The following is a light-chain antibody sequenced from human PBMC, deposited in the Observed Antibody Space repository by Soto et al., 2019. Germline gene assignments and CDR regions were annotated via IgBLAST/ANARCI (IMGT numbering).Light chain of an antibody. CDR2: DVS. CDR1: SSDVGAYNY. J-gene: IGLJ3*02. V-gene: IGLV2-11*01. CDR3: CSYAGSYSGV. Sequence: QSALTQPRSVSGSPGQSVTISCTGTSSDVGAYNYVSWYQHHPGKDPKVMIYDVSERPSGVPDRFSGSKSDNKASLTISGLQAEDEADYYCCSYAGSYSGVFGGGTKLTVL.